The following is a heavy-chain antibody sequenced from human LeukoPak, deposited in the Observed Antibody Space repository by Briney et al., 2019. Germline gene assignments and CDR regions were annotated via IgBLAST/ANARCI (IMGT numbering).Heavy chain of an antibody. CDR1: GFTFSSYS. D-gene: IGHD5-18*01. J-gene: IGHJ4*02. CDR3: ATNPNVDTAMVRIDWSPPAPVY. V-gene: IGHV3-23*01. CDR2: ISGSGGST. Sequence: GGSLRLSCAASGFTFSSYSMNWVRQAPGKGLEWVSAISGSGGSTYYADSVKGRFTISRDNSKNTLYLQMNSLRAEDTAVYYCATNPNVDTAMVRIDWSPPAPVYWGQGTLVTVSS.